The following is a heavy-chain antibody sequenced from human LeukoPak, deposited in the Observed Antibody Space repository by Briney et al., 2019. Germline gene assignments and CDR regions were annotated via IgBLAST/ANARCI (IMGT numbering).Heavy chain of an antibody. CDR3: ARGTSPAKYYYYMDV. Sequence: PSETLSLTCTVSGGSISSGGYYWSWIRQPPGKGLEWIGYIYYSGSTYYNPSLKSRVTISVDTSKNQFSLKLSSVTAADTAVYYCARGTSPAKYYYYMDVWGKGTTVTVSS. CDR1: GGSISSGGYY. CDR2: IYYSGST. D-gene: IGHD2-2*01. V-gene: IGHV4-30-4*08. J-gene: IGHJ6*03.